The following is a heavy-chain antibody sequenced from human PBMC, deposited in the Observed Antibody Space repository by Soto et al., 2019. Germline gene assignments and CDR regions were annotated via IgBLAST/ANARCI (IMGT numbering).Heavy chain of an antibody. CDR3: ARDTDFSFLDY. J-gene: IGHJ4*02. D-gene: IGHD4-17*01. CDR1: GGSVSSNRAA. V-gene: IGHV6-1*01. Sequence: SETLSLTCAISGGSVSSNRAAWTWIRQSPSRGLEWLGRTYYRSKWYNEYLLSVRSRISVNPDTSKNQFSLQLNSVTPEDTAVYYCARDTDFSFLDYWGQGTLVTVSS. CDR2: TYYRSKWYN.